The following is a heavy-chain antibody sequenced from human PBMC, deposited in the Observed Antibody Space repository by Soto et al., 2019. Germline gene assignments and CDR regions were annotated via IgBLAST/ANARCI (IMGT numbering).Heavy chain of an antibody. CDR1: GGSISSYY. Sequence: PSETLSLTCTVSGGSISSYYWSWIRQPPGKGLEWIGYIYYSGSTNYNPSLKSRVTISVDTSKNQFSLKLSSVTAADTAVYYCARKGGYSGYDSNSYYYYYYMDVWGKGTTVTVSS. V-gene: IGHV4-59*12. J-gene: IGHJ6*03. CDR2: IYYSGST. CDR3: ARKGGYSGYDSNSYYYYYYMDV. D-gene: IGHD5-12*01.